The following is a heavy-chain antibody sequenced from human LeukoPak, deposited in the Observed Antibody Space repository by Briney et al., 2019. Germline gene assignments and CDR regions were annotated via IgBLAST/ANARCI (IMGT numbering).Heavy chain of an antibody. CDR2: IWYDGSNK. V-gene: IGHV3-33*01. CDR1: GFTFSSHG. J-gene: IGHJ6*02. Sequence: PGRSLRLSCVGSGFTFSSHGMHWVRQAPGKGLEWVAVIWYDGSNKYYADSVKGRFTISRDDSKNTLYLQMNSLRAEDTAVYFCARDPQHSMDVWGQGTTATVSS. CDR3: ARDPQHSMDV. D-gene: IGHD5-18*01.